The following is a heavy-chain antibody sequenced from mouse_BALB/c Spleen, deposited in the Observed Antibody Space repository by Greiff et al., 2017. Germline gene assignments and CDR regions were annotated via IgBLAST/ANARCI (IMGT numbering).Heavy chain of an antibody. Sequence: QVQLQQPGAELVRPGASVKLSCKASGYTFTSYWINWVKQRPGQGLEWIGNIYPSDSYTNYNQKFKDKATLTVDKSSSTAYMQLSSPTSEDSAVYYCTRHNYYGSSYWYFDVWGAGTTVTVSS. CDR3: TRHNYYGSSYWYFDV. CDR2: IYPSDSYT. J-gene: IGHJ1*01. D-gene: IGHD1-1*01. CDR1: GYTFTSYW. V-gene: IGHV1-69*02.